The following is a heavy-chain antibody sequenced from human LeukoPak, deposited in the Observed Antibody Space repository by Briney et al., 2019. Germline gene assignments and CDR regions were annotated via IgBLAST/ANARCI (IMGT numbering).Heavy chain of an antibody. J-gene: IGHJ4*02. CDR2: IYYTGST. CDR3: ARHGAADPTVTPFDY. V-gene: IGHV4-61*05. Sequence: SETLSLTCTVSGGSISSSRYYWSWIRQPPGKGLEWIGYIYYTGSTNYNPSLKSRVTISVDTPKNQFSLKLNSVTAADTALYYCARHGAADPTVTPFDYWGEGPLVTVSS. CDR1: GGSISSSRYY. D-gene: IGHD4-11*01.